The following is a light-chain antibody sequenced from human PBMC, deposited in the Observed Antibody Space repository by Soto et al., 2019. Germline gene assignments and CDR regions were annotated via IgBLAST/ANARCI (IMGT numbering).Light chain of an antibody. CDR3: QQYGSSPPYT. CDR2: GAS. CDR1: QSVSSSY. J-gene: IGKJ1*01. Sequence: MVWTQSPGTLSLSPGERATLSCRASQSVSSSYFAWYQQKPGQAPTLLISGASSRATGIPDWFSGSGSGTDFTLIIISREPEEFSVYYCQQYGSSPPYTFGQGTKVEIK. V-gene: IGKV3-20*01.